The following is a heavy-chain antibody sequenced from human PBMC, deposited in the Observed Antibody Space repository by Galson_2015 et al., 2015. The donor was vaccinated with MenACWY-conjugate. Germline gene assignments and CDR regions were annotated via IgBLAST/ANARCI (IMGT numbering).Heavy chain of an antibody. D-gene: IGHD3-9*01. CDR3: AKSSDILTGYYIERRFFDY. Sequence: SLRLSCAASGFTFSGHWMSWVRQAPGKRLEWVAYINDRGSPKYYADSVKGRFTISRDNAKNSLYLEMNTLRVEDTAVYYCAKSSDILTGYYIERRFFDYWGQGTLVTVSS. CDR1: GFTFSGHW. J-gene: IGHJ4*02. V-gene: IGHV3-7*03. CDR2: INDRGSPK.